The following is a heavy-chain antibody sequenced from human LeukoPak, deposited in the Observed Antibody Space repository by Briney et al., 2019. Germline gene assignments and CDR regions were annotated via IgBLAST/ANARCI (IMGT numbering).Heavy chain of an antibody. CDR2: ISTYNGNT. CDR1: GYTFTSYG. J-gene: IGHJ4*02. D-gene: IGHD3-22*01. V-gene: IGHV1-18*01. CDR3: ARARGYYYDSSGYYPY. Sequence: GASVKVSCKASGYTFTSYGISWVRQAPGQGLEWMGWISTYNGNTNYAQKLQGRVTMTTDTSTSTAYMELRSLRSDDTAVYYCARARGYYYDSSGYYPYWGRGTLVTVSS.